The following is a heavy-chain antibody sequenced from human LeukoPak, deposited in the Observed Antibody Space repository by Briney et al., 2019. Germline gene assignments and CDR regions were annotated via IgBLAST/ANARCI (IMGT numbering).Heavy chain of an antibody. J-gene: IGHJ4*02. CDR1: GGSISSYY. Sequence: PSETLSLTCTASGGSISSYYWNWIRQPAGKGLEWIGRIYTSGSTSYNSSLKSRVTMSVDTSKHQLSLKLSSVTAADTGVYYCASDVGGYNYSYSLDYWGQATLVSVSS. CDR2: IYTSGST. CDR3: ASDVGGYNYSYSLDY. V-gene: IGHV4-4*07. D-gene: IGHD5-18*01.